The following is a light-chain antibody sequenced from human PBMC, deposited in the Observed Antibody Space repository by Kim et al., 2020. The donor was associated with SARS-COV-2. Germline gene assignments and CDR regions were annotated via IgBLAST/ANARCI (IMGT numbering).Light chain of an antibody. Sequence: EALGNRFTTTSRARRGLLNVLASYQQKQGKVPTHLIYAASALQSGVPARLSDSGSGTDLTLTICSLQPEDVASYYWQEYNSAPLAFGPGTKVYIK. V-gene: IGKV1-27*01. J-gene: IGKJ3*01. CDR3: QEYNSAPLA. CDR1: RGLLNV. CDR2: AAS.